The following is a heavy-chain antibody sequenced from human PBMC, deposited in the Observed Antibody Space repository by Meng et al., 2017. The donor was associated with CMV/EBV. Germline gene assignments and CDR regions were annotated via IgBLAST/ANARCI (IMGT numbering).Heavy chain of an antibody. J-gene: IGHJ4*02. CDR1: GYTFTGYY. D-gene: IGHD2-15*01. CDR2: MNPNSGNT. Sequence: ASVKVSCKASGYTFTGYYMHWVRQAPGQGLEWMGWMNPNSGNTGYAQKFQGRVTMTRNTSISTAYMELSSLRSEDTAVYYCAREYSPRSKADYWGQGTLVTVSS. CDR3: AREYSPRSKADY. V-gene: IGHV1-8*02.